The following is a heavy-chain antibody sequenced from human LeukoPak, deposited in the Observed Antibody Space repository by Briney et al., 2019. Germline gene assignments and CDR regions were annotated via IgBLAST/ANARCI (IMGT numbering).Heavy chain of an antibody. CDR1: GGTFSSYA. CDR2: IIPIFGTA. V-gene: IGHV1-69*05. CDR3: ARDGRLVAAAGTRWFDP. Sequence: GASVKVSCKASGGTFSSYAISWVRRAPGQGHEWMGGIIPIFGTANYAQKFQGRITITTDESTSTAYMELSSLRSEDTAVYYCARDGRLVAAAGTRWFDPWGQGTLVTVSS. J-gene: IGHJ5*02. D-gene: IGHD6-13*01.